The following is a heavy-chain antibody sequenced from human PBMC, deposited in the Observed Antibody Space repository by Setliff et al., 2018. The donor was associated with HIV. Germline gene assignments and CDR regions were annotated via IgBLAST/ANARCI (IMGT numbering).Heavy chain of an antibody. J-gene: IGHJ4*02. Sequence: GASVKVSCKASGYTFTTYYIHWVRLAPGQGLEWMGIINPSGGSTSYAQKFQGRVTMTRDTSTSTVYMDLSSLRSEDTAVYYCASTSTNWGPFDYWGQGTLVTVSS. V-gene: IGHV1-46*01. CDR2: INPSGGST. CDR3: ASTSTNWGPFDY. CDR1: GYTFTTYY. D-gene: IGHD7-27*01.